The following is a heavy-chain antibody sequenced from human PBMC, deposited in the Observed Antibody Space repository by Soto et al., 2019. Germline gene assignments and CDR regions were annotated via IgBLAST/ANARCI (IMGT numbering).Heavy chain of an antibody. V-gene: IGHV4-31*03. Sequence: QVQLQESGPGLVKPSQTLSLICTVSGDSVSNGGYYWSWIRQHPGKGLEWIGYSYYSGSTYYNPSLKGRLTISVDTSKNQFSRKLTSVTAADTAVYYCAREILERYNYGRGGLDYWGQGILVTVSS. CDR2: SYYSGST. D-gene: IGHD5-18*01. CDR1: GDSVSNGGYY. J-gene: IGHJ4*02. CDR3: AREILERYNYGRGGLDY.